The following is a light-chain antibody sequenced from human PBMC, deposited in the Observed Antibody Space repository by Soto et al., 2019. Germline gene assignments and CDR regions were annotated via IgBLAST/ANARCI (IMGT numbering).Light chain of an antibody. J-gene: IGKJ1*01. V-gene: IGKV3-20*01. CDR2: GAS. Sequence: ENVVTQSPGILSLSPGERATLSCRASQSVSNDFLAWYQQKPGQAPRLLIYGASTRATDVPDRFSGSGSGADFTLTISRLEPEDFAVYYCKQYGSSPWTFGQGTQGGYQ. CDR3: KQYGSSPWT. CDR1: QSVSNDF.